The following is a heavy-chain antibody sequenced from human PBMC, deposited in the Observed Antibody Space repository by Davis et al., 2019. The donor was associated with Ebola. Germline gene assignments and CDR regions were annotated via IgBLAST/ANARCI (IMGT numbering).Heavy chain of an antibody. CDR2: ISTYNGNT. J-gene: IGHJ6*02. V-gene: IGHV1-18*04. CDR1: GYTFTSYG. D-gene: IGHD6-13*01. Sequence: AASVKVSCKASGYTFTSYGISWVRQAPRQGLEWMGWISTYNGNTNFAQKLQGRVTMTTDTSTSSVYMELRSLRSDDTAVYYCARMAAAGTKLDVWGQGTTVTVSS. CDR3: ARMAAAGTKLDV.